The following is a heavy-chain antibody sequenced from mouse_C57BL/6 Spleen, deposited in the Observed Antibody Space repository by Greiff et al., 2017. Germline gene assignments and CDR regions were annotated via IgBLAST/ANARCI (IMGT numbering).Heavy chain of an antibody. V-gene: IGHV1-69*01. D-gene: IGHD1-1*01. Sequence: QVQLQQPGAELVMPGASVKLSCKASGYTFTSYWMHWVKQRPGQGLEWIGELDPSDSYTNYNQKFKGKSTLTVDKSSSTAYMQLSSLTSEDSAVYYCARSDYYGSSPHFDYWGQGTTLTVSS. J-gene: IGHJ2*01. CDR1: GYTFTSYW. CDR2: LDPSDSYT. CDR3: ARSDYYGSSPHFDY.